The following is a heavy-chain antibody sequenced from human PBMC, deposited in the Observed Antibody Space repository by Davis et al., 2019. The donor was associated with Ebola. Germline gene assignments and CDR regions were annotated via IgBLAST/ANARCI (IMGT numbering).Heavy chain of an antibody. Sequence: PGGSLRLSCAASGFTFSSYGMHWVRQAPGKGLEWVAVVWYDGSNKYYADSVKGRFTISRDNSKNTLYLQMNSLRAEDTAVYYCAKKELGREAYWGQGTLVTVSS. CDR1: GFTFSSYG. CDR3: AKKELGREAY. CDR2: VWYDGSNK. V-gene: IGHV3-33*06. D-gene: IGHD3-16*01. J-gene: IGHJ4*02.